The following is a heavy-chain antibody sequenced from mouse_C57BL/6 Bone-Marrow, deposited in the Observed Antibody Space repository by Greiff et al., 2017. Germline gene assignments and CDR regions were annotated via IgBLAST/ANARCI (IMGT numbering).Heavy chain of an antibody. D-gene: IGHD1-1*01. Sequence: VKLMESGAELVKPGASVKISCKASGYAFSSYWMNWVKQRPGKGLEWIGQIYPGDGDTNYNGKFKGKATLTADKSSSTAYMQLSSLTSEDSAVYFCARWGITTVAAYWGQGTLVTVSA. CDR1: GYAFSSYW. V-gene: IGHV1-80*01. CDR3: ARWGITTVAAY. J-gene: IGHJ3*01. CDR2: IYPGDGDT.